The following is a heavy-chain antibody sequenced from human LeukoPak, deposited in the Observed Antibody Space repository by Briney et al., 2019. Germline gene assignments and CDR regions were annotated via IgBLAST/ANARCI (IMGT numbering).Heavy chain of an antibody. J-gene: IGHJ4*02. CDR1: GGFISSSSYY. D-gene: IGHD4-23*01. CDR2: IYYSGST. CDR3: ARAGKGNSVFKPKYYFDY. Sequence: SETLSLTCTVSGGFISSSSYYWGWIRQPPGKGLEWIGSIYYSGSTYYNPSLKSRVTISVDTSKNQFSLKLSSVTAADTAVYYCARAGKGNSVFKPKYYFDYWGQGTLVTVSS. V-gene: IGHV4-39*07.